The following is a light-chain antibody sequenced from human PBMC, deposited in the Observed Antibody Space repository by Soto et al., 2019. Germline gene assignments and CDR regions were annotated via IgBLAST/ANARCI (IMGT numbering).Light chain of an antibody. CDR3: QQRCSRPT. Sequence: VFKKSPVTLSLNPGGRATLHCRASQSVGSDLAWYKPQPRQAPSLLIYDASTRATGIPARFSAIGSGTDFTLTIRSLEPEDFAVEFGQQRCSRPTFCQGTMVDIK. CDR1: QSVGSD. J-gene: IGKJ1*01. V-gene: IGKV3-11*01. CDR2: DAS.